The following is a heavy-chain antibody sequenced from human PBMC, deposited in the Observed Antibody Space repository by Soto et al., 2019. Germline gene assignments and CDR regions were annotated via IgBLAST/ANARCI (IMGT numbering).Heavy chain of an antibody. CDR1: GFSFSGYG. V-gene: IGHV3-30*18. J-gene: IGHJ4*02. D-gene: IGHD2-2*01. CDR3: VKGRGANCRDPTCYMFDS. CDR2: ISNDGNYE. Sequence: VQLAESGGGVVQPGRSLRLSCVASGFSFSGYGMRWVRQAPGKGLEWVAVISNDGNYEFYAVSVKGRFTISRDNSKNTLHRQMSSRKLEDTALYFCVKGRGANCRDPTCYMFDSWGQGNLVTVS.